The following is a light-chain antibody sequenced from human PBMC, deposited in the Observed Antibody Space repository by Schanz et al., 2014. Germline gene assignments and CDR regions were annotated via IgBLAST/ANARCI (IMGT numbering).Light chain of an antibody. CDR3: MQSRQLLWT. J-gene: IGKJ1*01. Sequence: DIVMTQTPLSLSVPPGQPASISCKSRQSLLHSDGKTYLYWYLLKPGQPPQLLIYAASNRFSGVPDRFSGSGSGTDFTLKISRVEAEDVGIYYCMQSRQLLWTFGQGTKVEIK. CDR2: AAS. V-gene: IGKV2D-29*01. CDR1: QSLLHSDGKTY.